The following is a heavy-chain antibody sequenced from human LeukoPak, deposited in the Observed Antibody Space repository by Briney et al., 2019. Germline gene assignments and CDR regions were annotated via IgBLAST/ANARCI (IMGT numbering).Heavy chain of an antibody. CDR3: ARPAWLLYDAFDI. Sequence: SETLSLTCTVSGGSISSYYWSWIRQPPGKGLEWIGEINHSGSTNYNPSLKSRVTISVDTSKNQFSLKLSSVTAADTAVYYCARPAWLLYDAFDIWGQGTMVTVSS. J-gene: IGHJ3*02. CDR2: INHSGST. V-gene: IGHV4-34*01. D-gene: IGHD3-9*01. CDR1: GGSISSYY.